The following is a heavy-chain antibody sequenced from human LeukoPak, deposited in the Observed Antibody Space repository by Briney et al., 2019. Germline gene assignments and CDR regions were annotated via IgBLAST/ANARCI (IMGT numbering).Heavy chain of an antibody. CDR3: ARDQRDTAIDYYYYYMDV. CDR1: GGTFSSYA. Sequence: GASVKVSCKASGGTFSSYAISWVRQAPGQGLEWMGGIIPIFGTANYAQKFQGRVTITTDESTSTAYMELSSLRSEDTAVCYCARDQRDTAIDYYYYYMDVWGKGTTVTVSS. V-gene: IGHV1-69*05. J-gene: IGHJ6*03. D-gene: IGHD5-18*01. CDR2: IIPIFGTA.